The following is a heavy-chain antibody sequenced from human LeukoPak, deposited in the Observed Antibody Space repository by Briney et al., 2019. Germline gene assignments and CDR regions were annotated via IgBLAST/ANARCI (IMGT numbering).Heavy chain of an antibody. V-gene: IGHV3-23*01. CDR3: AKTPRGYSYVPDY. CDR2: ISGSGSNT. D-gene: IGHD5-18*01. J-gene: IGHJ4*02. CDR1: GFTFGSCA. Sequence: GGSLRLSCTASGFTFGSCAMSWVRQAPGKGLEWVSTISGSGSNTYYADSVKGRFTISRDNSKNALYLQMHSLRADDTAVYFCAKTPRGYSYVPDYWGQGTLVTVSS.